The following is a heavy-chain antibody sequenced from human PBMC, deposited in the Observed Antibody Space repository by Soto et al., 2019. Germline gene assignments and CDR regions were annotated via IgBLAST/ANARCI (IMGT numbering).Heavy chain of an antibody. V-gene: IGHV4-39*01. Sequence: QLQLQESGPGLVKPSETLSLTCTVSGGSISSRTYYWTWIRQPPGKGLEWIANIYYSGNTYYNPSLKSRVTISVDTSTNQFSLKLSSVTAADTAVYFCATYYASQLGAMDVWGQGTTVSVSS. J-gene: IGHJ6*02. D-gene: IGHD1-1*01. CDR2: IYYSGNT. CDR3: ATYYASQLGAMDV. CDR1: GGSISSRTYY.